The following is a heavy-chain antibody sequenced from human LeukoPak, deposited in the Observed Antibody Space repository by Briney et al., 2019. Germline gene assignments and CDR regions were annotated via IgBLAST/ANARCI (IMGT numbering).Heavy chain of an antibody. CDR1: GFTFSSYA. CDR3: ARDTAAIGYYYYAMDV. V-gene: IGHV3-30-3*01. J-gene: IGHJ6*02. CDR2: ISYDGSNK. Sequence: GRSLRLSCAASGFTFSSYAMHWVRQAPGKGLEWVALISYDGSNKYYADSVKGRFTISRDNAKNTLYLQMNSLRAEDTAVYYCARDTAAIGYYYYAMDVWGQGTTVTVSS. D-gene: IGHD2-2*02.